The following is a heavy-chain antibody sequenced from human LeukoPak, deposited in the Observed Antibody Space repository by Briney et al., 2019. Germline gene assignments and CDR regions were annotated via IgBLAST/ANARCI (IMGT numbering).Heavy chain of an antibody. Sequence: PSETLSLTCTVSGGSISSYYWSWIRQPAGKGLEWIGRIYTSGGTNYNPSLKSRVTMSIDTSKNQFSLKLSSVTAADTAVCYCARGGYNWNLYPPGDYYYGMDVWGQGTTVTVSS. V-gene: IGHV4-4*07. CDR3: ARGGYNWNLYPPGDYYYGMDV. J-gene: IGHJ6*02. D-gene: IGHD1-1*01. CDR2: IYTSGGT. CDR1: GGSISSYY.